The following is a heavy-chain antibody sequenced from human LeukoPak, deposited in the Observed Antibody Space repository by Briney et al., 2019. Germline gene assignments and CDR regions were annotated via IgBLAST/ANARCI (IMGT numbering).Heavy chain of an antibody. D-gene: IGHD4-17*01. CDR3: ARAGDYGEDYMDV. CDR1: GFTFSDYY. V-gene: IGHV3-11*04. Sequence: GGSLRLSCAASGFTFSDYYMSWIRQAPGKGLEWISYISGSGIIIYYADSMKGRFTISRDNAKNSLYLQMNSLRAEDTAVYYCARAGDYGEDYMDVWGKGTTVTVSS. J-gene: IGHJ6*03. CDR2: ISGSGIII.